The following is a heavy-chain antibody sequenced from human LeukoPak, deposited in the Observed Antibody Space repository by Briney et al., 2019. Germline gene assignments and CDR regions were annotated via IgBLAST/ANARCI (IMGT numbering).Heavy chain of an antibody. Sequence: GRSLRLSCAASGFTFSSYGMHWVRQAPGKGLEWVAVISYDGSNKYYADSVKGRFTISRDNSKNTLYLQMNSLRAEDTAVYYCAKDFRPSGFDPWGQGTLVTVSS. CDR1: GFTFSSYG. J-gene: IGHJ5*02. V-gene: IGHV3-30*18. CDR3: AKDFRPSGFDP. D-gene: IGHD6-6*01. CDR2: ISYDGSNK.